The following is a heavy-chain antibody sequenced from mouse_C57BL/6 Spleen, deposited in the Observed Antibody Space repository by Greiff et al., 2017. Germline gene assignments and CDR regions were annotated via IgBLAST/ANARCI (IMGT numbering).Heavy chain of an antibody. CDR1: GYTFTSYW. Sequence: QVQLQQSGAELVKPGASVKLSCKASGYTFTSYWMQWVKQRPGQGLEWIGEIDPSGSYTNYNQKFKGKATLTVDTSSSTAYMQLSSLTSEDSAVYYWARYPRQLRLPDFGYWGQGTTLTVSS. J-gene: IGHJ2*01. V-gene: IGHV1-50*01. CDR2: IDPSGSYT. CDR3: ARYPRQLRLPDFGY. D-gene: IGHD3-2*02.